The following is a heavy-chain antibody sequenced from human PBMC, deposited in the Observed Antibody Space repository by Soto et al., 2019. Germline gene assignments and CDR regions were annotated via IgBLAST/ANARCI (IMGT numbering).Heavy chain of an antibody. Sequence: SETLSLTCTVSGGSITSGGYYWTWIRQHPGKGLEWIGDIYFSGSTDYNPSLKSRVGMSLDTSKNQLSLELSSVTAADTAVYYCARDRVVGATLYYYYYGMDVWGQGTTVTVSS. V-gene: IGHV4-31*03. CDR3: ARDRVVGATLYYYYYGMDV. CDR1: GGSITSGGYY. D-gene: IGHD1-26*01. J-gene: IGHJ6*02. CDR2: IYFSGST.